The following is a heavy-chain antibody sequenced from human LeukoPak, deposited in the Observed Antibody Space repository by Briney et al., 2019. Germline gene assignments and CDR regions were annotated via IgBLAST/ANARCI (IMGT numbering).Heavy chain of an antibody. J-gene: IGHJ4*02. Sequence: GESLRLSCAASGFTFSNAWLTWVRQAPGRGLEWVGRVQRKADGEPIDYAAPAKDRFIISRDDSKNMLYLQMNSLKTEDTGFYYCATGVRSGYTAYWGQGTLVTVSS. CDR1: GFTFSNAW. CDR3: ATGVRSGYTAY. V-gene: IGHV3-15*01. D-gene: IGHD2-2*02. CDR2: VQRKADGEPI.